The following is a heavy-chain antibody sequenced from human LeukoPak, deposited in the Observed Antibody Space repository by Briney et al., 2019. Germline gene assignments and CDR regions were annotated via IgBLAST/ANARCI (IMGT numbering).Heavy chain of an antibody. CDR3: AASSGYSYYYYGMDV. V-gene: IGHV1-58*01. D-gene: IGHD5-18*01. J-gene: IGHJ6*04. CDR1: GFTFTSSA. CDR2: IVVGSGNT. Sequence: SVKVSCKASGFTFTSSAVQWVRQARGQRLAWIGWIVVGSGNTNYAQKFQERVTITRDMSTSTAYMELSSLRSEDTAVYYCAASSGYSYYYYGMDVWGKGTTVTVSS.